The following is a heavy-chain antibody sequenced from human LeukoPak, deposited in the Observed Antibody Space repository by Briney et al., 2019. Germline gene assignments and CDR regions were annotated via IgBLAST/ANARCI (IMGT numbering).Heavy chain of an antibody. CDR3: ARDLRRDYYDSSGYPFY. CDR1: GFTFSSYA. J-gene: IGHJ4*02. CDR2: ISGSGGST. V-gene: IGHV3-23*01. Sequence: GGSLRLSCAASGFTFSSYAMSWVRQAPGKGLEWVSAISGSGGSTYYADSVKGRFTISRDNSKNTLYLQMNSLRAEDTAVYYCARDLRRDYYDSSGYPFYWGQGTLVTVSS. D-gene: IGHD3-22*01.